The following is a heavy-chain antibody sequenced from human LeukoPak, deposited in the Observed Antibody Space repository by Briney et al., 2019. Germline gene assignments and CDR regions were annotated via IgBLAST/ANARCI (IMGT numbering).Heavy chain of an antibody. D-gene: IGHD2-15*01. CDR1: GFTFSSYS. Sequence: GGSLRLSCAASGFTFSSYSMNWVRQAPGKGLEWVSSISSSSSSYIYYADSVKGRFTISRDNAKNSLYLQMNSLRAEDTAVYYCARLQMYCSGGSCYGAWGQGTLVTVSS. CDR2: ISSSSSSYI. J-gene: IGHJ4*02. V-gene: IGHV3-21*01. CDR3: ARLQMYCSGGSCYGA.